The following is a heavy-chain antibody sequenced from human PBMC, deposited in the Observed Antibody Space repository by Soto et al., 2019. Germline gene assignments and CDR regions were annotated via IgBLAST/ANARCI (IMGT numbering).Heavy chain of an antibody. CDR2: ISYDGSNK. V-gene: IGHV3-30*18. CDR3: AKDRIVSEWLFPDY. CDR1: GFTFSSYG. Sequence: VQLVESGGGLVKPGGSLRLSCAASGFTFSSYGMHWVRQAPGKGLEWVAVISYDGSNKYYADSVKGRFTISRDNSKNTLYLQMNSLRAEDTAVYYCAKDRIVSEWLFPDYWGQGTLVTVSS. D-gene: IGHD3-3*01. J-gene: IGHJ4*02.